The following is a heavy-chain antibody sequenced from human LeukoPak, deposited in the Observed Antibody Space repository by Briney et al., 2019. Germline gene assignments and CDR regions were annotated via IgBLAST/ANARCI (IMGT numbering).Heavy chain of an antibody. D-gene: IGHD1-26*01. CDR2: VNPNSGDT. CDR3: ARASGSYWWFDS. J-gene: IGHJ5*01. Sequence: ASVKVSCKASGYTLTGYYLRWVRQAPGQGLEWMGCVNPNSGDTNYAQKFQGSVTMTRDTSISTVYMELSRLRSDDTAVYYCARASGSYWWFDSWGQGTLVTVSS. CDR1: GYTLTGYY. V-gene: IGHV1-2*02.